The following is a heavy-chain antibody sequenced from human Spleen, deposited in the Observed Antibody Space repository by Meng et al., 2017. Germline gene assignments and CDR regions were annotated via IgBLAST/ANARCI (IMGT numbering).Heavy chain of an antibody. J-gene: IGHJ4*02. CDR1: GGSISSGGYY. CDR2: IYHSGST. Sequence: SETLSLTCTVSGGSISSGGYYWSWIRQHPGKGLEWIVYIYHSGSTYYNPSLKSRVTISVDTSKYQFSLKLSSVTAADTAVYYCARASRGWYSTDYWGQGKLVTVSS. D-gene: IGHD6-19*01. V-gene: IGHV4-31*03. CDR3: ARASRGWYSTDY.